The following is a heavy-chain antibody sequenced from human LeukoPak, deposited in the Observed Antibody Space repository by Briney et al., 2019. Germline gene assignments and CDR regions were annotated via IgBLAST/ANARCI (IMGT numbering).Heavy chain of an antibody. CDR1: GDIFTGYY. V-gene: IGHV1-2*02. CDR2: INPNSGGT. D-gene: IGHD6-19*01. J-gene: IGHJ4*02. CDR3: ARGNPYLAVAGPFDY. Sequence: GASVKVSCKASGDIFTGYYVHWVRQAPGQGLEWMGWINPNSGGTNYAQKFQDRVTMTRDTSISTVYTELRWLKSDDTAIYYCARGNPYLAVAGPFDYWGQGTLVTVSS.